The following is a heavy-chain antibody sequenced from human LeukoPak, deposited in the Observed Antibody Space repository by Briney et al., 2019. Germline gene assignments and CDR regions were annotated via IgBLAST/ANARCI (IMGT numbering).Heavy chain of an antibody. CDR1: GYTFTSYD. CDR2: MNPNSGNT. J-gene: IGHJ4*02. CDR3: ARAGPTYSGSYYGSDY. D-gene: IGHD1-26*01. V-gene: IGHV1-8*02. Sequence: GASVKVSCKASGYTFTSYDINWVRQATGQGLEWMGWMNPNSGNTGYAQKFQGRVTMTRDTSISTAYMELSRLRSDDTAVYYCARAGPTYSGSYYGSDYWGQGTLVTVSS.